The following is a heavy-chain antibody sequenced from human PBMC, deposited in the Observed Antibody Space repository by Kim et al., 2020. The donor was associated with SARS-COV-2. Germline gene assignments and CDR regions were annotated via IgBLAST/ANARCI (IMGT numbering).Heavy chain of an antibody. CDR1: GGSISNHY. J-gene: IGHJ4*02. CDR3: ARGRGGNDYGDY. CDR2: IYYSGST. D-gene: IGHD2-15*01. Sequence: SETLSLTCNVSGGSISNHYWNWIRQPPGKGLEWIGYIYYSGSTNYNPSLKSRITISVDTSKNQFSLRMNSVTAADTAVYYCARGRGGNDYGDYWGQGTLV. V-gene: IGHV4-59*11.